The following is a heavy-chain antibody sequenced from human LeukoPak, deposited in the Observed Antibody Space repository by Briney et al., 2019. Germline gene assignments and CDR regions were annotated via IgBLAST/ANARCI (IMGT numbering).Heavy chain of an antibody. Sequence: SETLSLTCTVSGGSISSFYWSWIRQPAGKGLEWIGRIYTSGSTNYNPSLKSRVTMSVDTSKNQFSLKLSSVTAADTAVYYCARERVWRYCGGDSCGWFDPWGQGTLVTVSS. V-gene: IGHV4-4*07. CDR3: ARERVWRYCGGDSCGWFDP. CDR2: IYTSGST. D-gene: IGHD2-21*02. CDR1: GGSISSFY. J-gene: IGHJ5*02.